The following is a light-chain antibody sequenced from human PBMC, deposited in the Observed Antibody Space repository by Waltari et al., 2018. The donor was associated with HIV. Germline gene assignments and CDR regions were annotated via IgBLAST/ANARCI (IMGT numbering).Light chain of an antibody. J-gene: IGLJ1*01. CDR1: ALTKGS. V-gene: IGLV3-10*01. CDR3: YSTDSSDSHRGV. Sequence: SFELTQPPSVSVSPGHTATIACSGNALTKGSPYWYRQRSGQAPELVLYEDTKRPSVIPERFHGSRSGTTATLIINGAQAEDEGDYYCYSTDSSDSHRGVFGTGTAVYVL. CDR2: EDT.